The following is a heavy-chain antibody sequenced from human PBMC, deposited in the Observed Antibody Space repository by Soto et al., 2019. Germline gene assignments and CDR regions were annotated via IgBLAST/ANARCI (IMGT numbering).Heavy chain of an antibody. V-gene: IGHV1-18*01. Sequence: QVQLVQSGAEVKKPGASVKVSCKASGYTFTSYGISWVRQAPGQGLEWMGWISAYNGNTNYAQKLQGRVTMTTDTSTGTAYMELRSLRSDDTAVYYCACYIAGNYYYYGMDVWGQGTTVTVSS. CDR2: ISAYNGNT. D-gene: IGHD2-15*01. J-gene: IGHJ6*02. CDR3: ACYIAGNYYYYGMDV. CDR1: GYTFTSYG.